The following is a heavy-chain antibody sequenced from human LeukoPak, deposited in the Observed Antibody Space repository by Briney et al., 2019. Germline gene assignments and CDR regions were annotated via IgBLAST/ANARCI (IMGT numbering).Heavy chain of an antibody. V-gene: IGHV4-34*01. J-gene: IGHJ2*01. CDR1: GGSFSGYY. D-gene: IGHD3-10*01. CDR3: ARGLNNPVIIIARSLGYFDL. CDR2: INHSGST. Sequence: SETLSLTCAVYGGSFSGYYWSWIRKPPGKGLELIGEINHSGSTNNNPSLKSRVTISLDTYKTQFSLKLSSVTVADTAVYYCARGLNNPVIIIARSLGYFDLWGRGTLVTVSS.